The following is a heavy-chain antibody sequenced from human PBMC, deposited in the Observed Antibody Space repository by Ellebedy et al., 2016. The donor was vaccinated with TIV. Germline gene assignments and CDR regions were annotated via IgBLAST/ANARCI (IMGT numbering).Heavy chain of an antibody. Sequence: GESLKISCAASGFTISPYSMNWVRQAPGKGLEWVSYISGSSLTKFYADSVKGRFTISRDNAESSLYLQMDSLRVEDTAVYYCARDMAWGNERMNDAFDIWGQGTMVIVSS. J-gene: IGHJ3*02. D-gene: IGHD7-27*01. CDR2: ISGSSLTK. V-gene: IGHV3-48*04. CDR3: ARDMAWGNERMNDAFDI. CDR1: GFTISPYS.